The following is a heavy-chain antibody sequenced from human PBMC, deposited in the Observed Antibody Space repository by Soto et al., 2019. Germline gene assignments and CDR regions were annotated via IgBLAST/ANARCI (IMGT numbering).Heavy chain of an antibody. CDR1: GYTFTNYS. CDR2: ISTYNGNT. D-gene: IGHD4-17*01. J-gene: IGHJ6*03. CDR3: ARTTVTASYYYMDV. V-gene: IGHV1-18*01. Sequence: GASVKVSCKASGYTFTNYSFTWVRQAPGQGLEWLGWISTYNGNTKYAQKVQGRLTMTTDTSTSTANMELTSLRSDDTALYYCARTTVTASYYYMDVWGKGSTVTVSS.